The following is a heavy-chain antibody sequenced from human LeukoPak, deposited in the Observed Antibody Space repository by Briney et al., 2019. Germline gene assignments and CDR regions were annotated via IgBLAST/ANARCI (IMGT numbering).Heavy chain of an antibody. J-gene: IGHJ3*02. CDR1: GGSISSSSYY. V-gene: IGHV4-39*07. CDR3: AREPDYYGTSDYRDAFDI. CDR2: IYYSGST. Sequence: SETLSLTCTVSGGSISSSSYYWGWIRQPPGKGLEWIGSIYYSGSTYYNPSLKSRVTISVATSKNQFSLKLSSVTAADTAVYYCAREPDYYGTSDYRDAFDIWGQGTLVTVSS. D-gene: IGHD3-22*01.